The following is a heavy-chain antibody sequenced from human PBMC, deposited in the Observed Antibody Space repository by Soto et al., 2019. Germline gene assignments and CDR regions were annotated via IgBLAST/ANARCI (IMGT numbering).Heavy chain of an antibody. CDR2: ISAYNGNT. CDR1: GYTFTSYC. CDR3: ARDNYDSSGYYFYYYYYGMDV. J-gene: IGHJ6*04. Sequence: ASVKVSCKASGYTFTSYCISWVRQAPGQGLEWMGWISAYNGNTNYAQKLQGRVTMTTDTSTSTAYKEMRSLRSDDAAVYYCARDNYDSSGYYFYYYYYGMDVWGEGTTVTVSS. V-gene: IGHV1-18*01. D-gene: IGHD3-22*01.